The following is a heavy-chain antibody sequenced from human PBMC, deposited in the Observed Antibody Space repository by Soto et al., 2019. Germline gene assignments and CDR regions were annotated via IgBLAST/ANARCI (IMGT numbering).Heavy chain of an antibody. D-gene: IGHD5-18*01. CDR1: GLTFSSYE. V-gene: IGHV3-48*03. Sequence: EVQLVESGGGLVQPGGSRRLSCAASGLTFSSYERNWFRQAPGKGLDWFSYIISSGSTIYYADSVKGRFTISRANAKNSLYLQMNSLRAEDTAVYYCARDAPRGYSYGADYYYGMDVWGQGTTVTVSS. CDR2: IISSGSTI. CDR3: ARDAPRGYSYGADYYYGMDV. J-gene: IGHJ6*02.